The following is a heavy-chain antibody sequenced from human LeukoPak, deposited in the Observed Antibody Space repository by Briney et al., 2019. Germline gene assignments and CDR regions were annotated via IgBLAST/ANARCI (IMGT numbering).Heavy chain of an antibody. CDR1: GGSISSYY. J-gene: IGHJ4*02. V-gene: IGHV4-59*08. Sequence: SETQSLTCTVSGGSISSYYWSWIRQPPGKGLEWIGYIYYSGSTNYNPSLKSRVTISVDTSKNQFSLKLSSVTAADTAVYYCARAAAAGFDYWGQGTLVTVSS. CDR3: ARAAAAGFDY. CDR2: IYYSGST. D-gene: IGHD6-13*01.